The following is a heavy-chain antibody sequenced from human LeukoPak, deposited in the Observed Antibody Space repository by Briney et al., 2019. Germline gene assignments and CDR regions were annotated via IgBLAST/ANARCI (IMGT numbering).Heavy chain of an antibody. CDR3: ARGLSDYGDYRTPDDY. D-gene: IGHD4-17*01. CDR2: INWNGGST. V-gene: IGHV3-20*04. J-gene: IGHJ4*02. CDR1: GFTFDDYG. Sequence: RPGGSLRLSCAASGFTFDDYGMSWVRQAPGKGLEWVSGINWNGGSTGYADSVKGRFTISRDNARNSLYLQMNSLRAEDTALYYCARGLSDYGDYRTPDDYWGQGTLVTVSS.